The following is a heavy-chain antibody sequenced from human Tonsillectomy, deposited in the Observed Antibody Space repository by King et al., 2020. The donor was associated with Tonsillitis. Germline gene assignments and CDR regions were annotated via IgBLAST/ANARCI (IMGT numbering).Heavy chain of an antibody. D-gene: IGHD2-15*01. V-gene: IGHV1-8*01. CDR2: MNPNSGNT. CDR3: ARRLPTWAFDI. CDR1: GYTFTNFD. J-gene: IGHJ3*02. Sequence: VQLVESGAEVKKPGASVKVSCQASGYTFTNFDINWVRQATGQGLEWMGWMNPNSGNTDYSQKFQGRVTMTRNTSTSTAYMDLSSLRSEDTAVYYCARRLPTWAFDIWGQGTVVTVSS.